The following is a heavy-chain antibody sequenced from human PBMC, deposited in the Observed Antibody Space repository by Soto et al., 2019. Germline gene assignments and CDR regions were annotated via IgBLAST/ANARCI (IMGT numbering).Heavy chain of an antibody. D-gene: IGHD6-19*01. J-gene: IGHJ5*02. CDR3: ARHLEVAVAGA. CDR2: ISYDGSNK. CDR1: GFTFSSYA. Sequence: QVQLVESGGGVVQPGRSLRLSCAASGFTFSSYAMHWVRQAPGKGLERVAVISYDGSNKYYADSVKGRFTISRDNSKNTLYLQMNSLRADDTAVYYCARHLEVAVAGAWGQGTLVTVSS. V-gene: IGHV3-30-3*01.